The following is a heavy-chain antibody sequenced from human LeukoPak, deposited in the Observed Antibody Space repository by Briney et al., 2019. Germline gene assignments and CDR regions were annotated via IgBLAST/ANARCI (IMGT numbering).Heavy chain of an antibody. D-gene: IGHD3-22*01. CDR2: IYPGDSDT. CDR1: GYGFTSYW. J-gene: IGHJ3*02. Sequence: GESLKISCKGSGYGFTSYWIGWVRQMPGKGLEWMGIIYPGDSDTRYSPSFQGKVTNSADKSISTAYLQWSSLKASDTAMYYCARRDYYDSSGYLNDAFDIWGQGTMVTVSS. V-gene: IGHV5-51*01. CDR3: ARRDYYDSSGYLNDAFDI.